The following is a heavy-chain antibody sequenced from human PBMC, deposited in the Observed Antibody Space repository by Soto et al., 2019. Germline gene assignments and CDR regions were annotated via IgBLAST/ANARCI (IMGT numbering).Heavy chain of an antibody. CDR2: INPSTGST. CDR1: GYTFTSYY. V-gene: IGHV1-46*01. CDR3: ARAYGSGTFSSPEGWFDP. D-gene: IGHD3-10*01. J-gene: IGHJ5*02. Sequence: QVQLVQSGAAVKKPGASVKVSCKTSGYTFTSYYIHWVRQAPGQGLEWVGIINPSTGSTTYAQKFQGRVTMTRDTSTRTVDMELTSLTSEDTAVYYCARAYGSGTFSSPEGWFDPWGQGTLVIVSS.